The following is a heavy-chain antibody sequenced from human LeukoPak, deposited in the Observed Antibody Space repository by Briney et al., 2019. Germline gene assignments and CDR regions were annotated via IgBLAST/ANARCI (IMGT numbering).Heavy chain of an antibody. CDR3: ARLLMVRGVAHFDY. CDR1: GYTFTGYY. V-gene: IGHV1-2*06. J-gene: IGHJ4*02. D-gene: IGHD3-10*01. CDR2: INPNSGGT. Sequence: GASVKVSCKASGYTFTGYYMHWVRQAPGQGLEWMGRINPNSGGTNYAQKFQGRVTMTRDTSISTAYMELSRLRSDDTAVYHCARLLMVRGVAHFDYWGQGTLVTVSS.